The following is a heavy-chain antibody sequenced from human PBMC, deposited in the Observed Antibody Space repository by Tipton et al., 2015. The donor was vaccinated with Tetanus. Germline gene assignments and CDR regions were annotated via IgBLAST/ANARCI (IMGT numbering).Heavy chain of an antibody. CDR2: IYYSGST. CDR1: GGSISSSSYY. CDR3: ARHVSGGYGLGSSWDNHYFDY. V-gene: IGHV4-39*01. Sequence: TLSLTCTVSGGSISSSSYYWGWIRQPPGKGLEWIGSIYYSGSTYYNPSLKSRVTISVDTSKNQFSLKLSSVTAADTAVYYCARHVSGGYGLGSSWDNHYFDYWGQGTLVTVSS. J-gene: IGHJ4*02. D-gene: IGHD6-13*01.